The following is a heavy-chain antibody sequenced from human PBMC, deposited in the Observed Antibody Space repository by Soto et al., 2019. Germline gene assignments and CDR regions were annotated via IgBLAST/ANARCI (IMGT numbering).Heavy chain of an antibody. CDR2: INGYNGNT. V-gene: IGHV1-18*01. CDR3: ARMGDVPYYYYGMDV. J-gene: IGHJ6*02. D-gene: IGHD3-16*01. Sequence: QVQLVQSGAEVKKPGASVKVSCKASGYTFTSYGISWVRQAPGQGLEWMGWINGYNGNTNHAQKLQGRVTMSTDTSTSTAYMECRSLRSDDSAVYYCARMGDVPYYYYGMDVWGQGTTVTVSS. CDR1: GYTFTSYG.